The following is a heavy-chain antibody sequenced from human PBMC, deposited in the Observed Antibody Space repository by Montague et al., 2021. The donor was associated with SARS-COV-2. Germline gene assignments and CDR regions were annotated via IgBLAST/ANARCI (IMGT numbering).Heavy chain of an antibody. V-gene: IGHV4-59*01. CDR1: GGSLSGYF. J-gene: IGHJ4*01. Sequence: SETLSLTCTVSGGSLSGYFWSWIRQAPGKTLEWLGYVHFSGITNYNPSLKSRVDISVDTSKSQLSLRLASVTAADTAVYFCARGGSPGTYTFDHWGHGVLVTVSS. CDR3: ARGGSPGTYTFDH. CDR2: VHFSGIT. D-gene: IGHD3-10*01.